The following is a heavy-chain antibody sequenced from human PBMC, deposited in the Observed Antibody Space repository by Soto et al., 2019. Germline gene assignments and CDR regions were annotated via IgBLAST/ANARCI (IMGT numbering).Heavy chain of an antibody. CDR2: IYYSGST. Sequence: SETLSLTCTVSGGSISRYYWSWIRQPPGKGLEWIGYIYYSGSTNYNPSLKSRVTISVDTSKNQFSLKLSSVTAADTAVYYCATRAADYNFWSGYYSYYYFMDVWGKGTTVTVSS. V-gene: IGHV4-59*08. CDR1: GGSISRYY. D-gene: IGHD3-3*01. J-gene: IGHJ6*03. CDR3: ATRAADYNFWSGYYSYYYFMDV.